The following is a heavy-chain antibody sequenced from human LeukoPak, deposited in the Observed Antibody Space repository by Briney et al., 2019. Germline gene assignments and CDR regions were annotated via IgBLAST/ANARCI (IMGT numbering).Heavy chain of an antibody. J-gene: IGHJ4*02. V-gene: IGHV4-34*01. CDR2: IYHSGST. CDR1: GGSFSGYY. D-gene: IGHD6-13*01. Sequence: PSETLSLTCAVYGGSFSGYYWSWIRQPPGKGLEWIGEIYHSGSTNYNPSLKGRVTISVDKSKNQFSLKLSSVTAADTAVYYCASYSSSWPAGFDYWGQGTLVTVSS. CDR3: ASYSSSWPAGFDY.